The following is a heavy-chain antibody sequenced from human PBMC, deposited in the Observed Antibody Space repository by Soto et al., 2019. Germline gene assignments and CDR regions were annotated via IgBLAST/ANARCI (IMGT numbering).Heavy chain of an antibody. Sequence: SVKVSCKASGDTFSGYPINWVRQAPGEGLEWMGRIIPAFGTTNDAQRFEGRVTFTADESTNTAYMELRGLLSEDTAVYYCARDGGFGELKYWGPGTLVTVS. CDR1: GDTFSGYP. CDR3: ARDGGFGELKY. J-gene: IGHJ4*02. CDR2: IIPAFGTT. D-gene: IGHD3-10*01. V-gene: IGHV1-69*13.